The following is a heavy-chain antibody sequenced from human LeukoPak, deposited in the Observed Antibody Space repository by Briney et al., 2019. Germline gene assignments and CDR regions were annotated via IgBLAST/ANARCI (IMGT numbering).Heavy chain of an antibody. V-gene: IGHV1-69*04. CDR1: GGTFSSYA. J-gene: IGHJ4*02. CDR3: ATMTTGGSGSYY. D-gene: IGHD3-22*01. CDR2: IIPILGIA. Sequence: VASVKVSCKASGGTFSSYAISWVRQAPGQGLEWMGRIIPILGIANYAQKFQGRVTITADKSTSTAYMELSSPRSEDTAVYYCATMTTGGSGSYYWGQGTLVTVSS.